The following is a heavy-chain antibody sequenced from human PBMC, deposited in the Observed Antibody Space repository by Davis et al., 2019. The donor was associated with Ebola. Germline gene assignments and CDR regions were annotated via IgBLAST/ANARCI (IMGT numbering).Heavy chain of an antibody. CDR1: GGSISSSSYY. CDR3: ARHCPGEGFGGVLYYYMDV. CDR2: IYYSGST. J-gene: IGHJ6*03. Sequence: PSETLSLTCTVSGGSISSSSYYWGWICQPPGKGLEWIGSIYYSGSTYYNPSLKSRVTISVDTSKNQFSLKLSSVTAADTAVYYCARHCPGEGFGGVLYYYMDVWGKGTTVTVSS. V-gene: IGHV4-39*07. D-gene: IGHD3-16*01.